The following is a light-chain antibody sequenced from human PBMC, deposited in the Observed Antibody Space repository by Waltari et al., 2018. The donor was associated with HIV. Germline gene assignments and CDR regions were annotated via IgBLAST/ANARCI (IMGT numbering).Light chain of an antibody. CDR1: ASPKPY. CDR3: LSADRSGTYV. CDR2: KTT. J-gene: IGLJ1*01. Sequence: SSELTQPPSVSVSPGQTARITCSGDASPKPYTHWFQQKPGQAPVVVIHKTTERPSGIPERFSAARSGTTVTLTITGVQTDDEADYYCLSADRSGTYVFGPGTTVTVL. V-gene: IGLV3-25*03.